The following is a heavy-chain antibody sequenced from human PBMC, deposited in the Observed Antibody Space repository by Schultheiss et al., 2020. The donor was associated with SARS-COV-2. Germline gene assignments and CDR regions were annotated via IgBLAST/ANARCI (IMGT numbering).Heavy chain of an antibody. V-gene: IGHV3-13*01. J-gene: IGHJ2*01. D-gene: IGHD1-26*01. CDR1: GFTFSSYD. CDR3: ARVSGSYPYWYFDL. CDR2: IGTAGDT. Sequence: GGSLRLSCAASGFTFSSYDMHWVRQATGKGLEWVSAIGTAGDTYYPGSVKGRFTISRENAKNSLYLQMNSLRAGDTAVYYCARVSGSYPYWYFDLWGRGTLVTVSS.